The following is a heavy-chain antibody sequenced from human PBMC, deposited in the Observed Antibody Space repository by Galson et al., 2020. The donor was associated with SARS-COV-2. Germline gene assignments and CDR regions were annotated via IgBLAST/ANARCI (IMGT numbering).Heavy chain of an antibody. Sequence: SVKVSCKASGVTFRSYAISWVRQAPGQGLEWMGGIIPILGIANYAQKFQGRVMITADKSTSTAYMELSSLRSEDTAVYYCARERDYGGNSVVGWFDPWGQGTLVTVSS. D-gene: IGHD4-17*01. V-gene: IGHV1-69*10. CDR3: ARERDYGGNSVVGWFDP. J-gene: IGHJ5*02. CDR2: IIPILGIA. CDR1: GVTFRSYA.